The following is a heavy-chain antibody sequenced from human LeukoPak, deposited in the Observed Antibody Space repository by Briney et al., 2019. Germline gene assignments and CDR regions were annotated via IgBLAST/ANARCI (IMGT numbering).Heavy chain of an antibody. CDR2: IYTSGST. CDR3: VGDYGGNLCHY. D-gene: IGHD4-23*01. CDR1: GGSISGYY. Sequence: SETLSLTCTVSGGSISGYYWSWIRQPAGKGLEWIGRIYTSGSTNYNPSLKSRVTMSVDMSKNQFSLKVNSVTAADTAVYYCVGDYGGNLCHYWGQGTLVTVSS. V-gene: IGHV4-4*07. J-gene: IGHJ4*02.